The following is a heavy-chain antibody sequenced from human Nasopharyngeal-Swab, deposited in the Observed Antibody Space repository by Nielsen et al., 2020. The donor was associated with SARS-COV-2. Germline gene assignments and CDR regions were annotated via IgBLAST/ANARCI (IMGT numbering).Heavy chain of an antibody. D-gene: IGHD3-10*01. J-gene: IGHJ3*02. CDR3: AREIYYGSGSYYVDDAFDI. CDR2: LNPNSGGT. V-gene: IGHV1-2*02. CDR1: GYSFSQCA. Sequence: ASVKVSCKASGYSFSQCAMNWVRQAPGQGPEWVGSLNPNSGGTHYAQKFQGRVTLTLDTSINTAYMDLTSLRSDDTAVYYCAREIYYGSGSYYVDDAFDIWGQGTMVTVSS.